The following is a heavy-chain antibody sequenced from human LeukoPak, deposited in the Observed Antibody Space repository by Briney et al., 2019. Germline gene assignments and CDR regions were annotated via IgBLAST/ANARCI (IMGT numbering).Heavy chain of an antibody. CDR2: ISGDGGST. D-gene: IGHD3-22*01. CDR1: GFTFDDYA. Sequence: QTGGSLRLSCAASGFTFDDYAMHWVRQAPGKGLEWVSLISGDGGSTYYADSVKGRFTISRDNSKNTLYLQMNSLRAEDTAVYYCARVLNYYDSSGYYFSYWGQGTLVTVSS. CDR3: ARVLNYYDSSGYYFSY. V-gene: IGHV3-43*02. J-gene: IGHJ4*02.